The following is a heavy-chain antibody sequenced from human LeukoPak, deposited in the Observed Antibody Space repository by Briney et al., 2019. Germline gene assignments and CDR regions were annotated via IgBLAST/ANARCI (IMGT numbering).Heavy chain of an antibody. J-gene: IGHJ3*02. D-gene: IGHD6-19*01. V-gene: IGHV3-21*01. CDR3: ARGYRSGWIDAFDI. CDR2: ISSSSSYI. CDR1: GFTFSSYS. Sequence: GGSLRLSCAASGFTFSSYSMNWVRQAPGKGLEWVSSISSSSSYIYYADSVKGRFTISRDNAKNSLYLQVNSLRAEDTAVYYCARGYRSGWIDAFDIWGQGTMVTVSS.